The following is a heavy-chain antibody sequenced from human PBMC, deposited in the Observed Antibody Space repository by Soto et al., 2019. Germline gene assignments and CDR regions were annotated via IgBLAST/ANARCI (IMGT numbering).Heavy chain of an antibody. V-gene: IGHV4-4*02. CDR2: IYHSGST. CDR1: GGSISSSNW. J-gene: IGHJ6*02. CDR3: ASSEVGASPWYYYYGMDV. D-gene: IGHD1-26*01. Sequence: QVQLQESGPGLVKPSGTLSLTCAVSGGSISSSNWWSWVRQPPGKGLEWIGEIYHSGSTNYNPSLKSRVTISVDKSKNQFSLKLSSVTAADTAVYYCASSEVGASPWYYYYGMDVWGQGITVTVSS.